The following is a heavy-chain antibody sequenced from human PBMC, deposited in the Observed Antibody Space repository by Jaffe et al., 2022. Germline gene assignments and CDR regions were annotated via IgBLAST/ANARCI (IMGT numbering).Heavy chain of an antibody. Sequence: EVQLVQSGAEVKKPGESLKISCKGSGYSFTSYWIGWVRQMPGKGLEWMGIIYPGDSDTRYSPSFQGQVTISADKSISTAYLQWSSLKASDTAMYYCVRQEGWSAYCGGDCYGGFDYWGQGTLVTVSS. CDR2: IYPGDSDT. D-gene: IGHD2-21*02. V-gene: IGHV5-51*01. J-gene: IGHJ4*02. CDR1: GYSFTSYW. CDR3: VRQEGWSAYCGGDCYGGFDY.